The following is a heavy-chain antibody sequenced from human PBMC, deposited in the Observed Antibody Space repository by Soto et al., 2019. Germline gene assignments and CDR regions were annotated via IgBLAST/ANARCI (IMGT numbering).Heavy chain of an antibody. CDR1: GFTFNSAW. D-gene: IGHD4-17*01. Sequence: EVQLVESGGGLVKPGGSFRLSCAASGFTFNSAWMSWVRQAPGKGLEWVGRIKSKTDGETTDYAAPVKGRFTISRDDSKNTLYLQMNSLKTEDTAVYYCTTSTYGDYKKYFQDWGQGTLVTVSS. CDR3: TTSTYGDYKKYFQD. CDR2: IKSKTDGETT. V-gene: IGHV3-15*01. J-gene: IGHJ1*01.